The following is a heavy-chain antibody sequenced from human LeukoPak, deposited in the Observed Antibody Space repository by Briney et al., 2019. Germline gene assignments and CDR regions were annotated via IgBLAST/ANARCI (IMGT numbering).Heavy chain of an antibody. Sequence: GGSLRLSCAASGFTFDDYGMSWVRQAPGKGLEWVSGINWNGDRTGYADSVKGRFTISRDNAKNSLYLQMNSLRAEDTALYYCARDGGYSSGWYYFDYWGQGTLVTVSS. V-gene: IGHV3-20*04. CDR1: GFTFDDYG. CDR3: ARDGGYSSGWYYFDY. CDR2: INWNGDRT. J-gene: IGHJ4*02. D-gene: IGHD6-19*01.